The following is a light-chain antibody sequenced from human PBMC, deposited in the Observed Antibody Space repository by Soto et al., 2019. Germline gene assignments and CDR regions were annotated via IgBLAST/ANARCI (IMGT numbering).Light chain of an antibody. Sequence: DIQMTQSPSSVSASVGDRVTITCRASQGLNNWLAWYQQKLGKAPKLLIYTTSSLQSGVPSRFSGSGSGTDFTLTISSLQPEDFATYYCQQANSFPLTFGGGTKVEIK. V-gene: IGKV1D-12*01. CDR1: QGLNNW. CDR2: TTS. CDR3: QQANSFPLT. J-gene: IGKJ4*01.